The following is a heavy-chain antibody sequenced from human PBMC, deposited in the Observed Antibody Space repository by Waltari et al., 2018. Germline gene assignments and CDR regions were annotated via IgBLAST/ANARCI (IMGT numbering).Heavy chain of an antibody. Sequence: SCKASGGTFSSYAISWVRQAPGQGLEWMGGIIPIFGTANYAQKFQGRVTITADESTSTAYMELSSLRSEDTAVYYCARGGTDYYYYYMDVWGKGTTVTVSS. CDR2: IIPIFGTA. V-gene: IGHV1-69*01. CDR1: GGTFSSYA. CDR3: ARGGTDYYYYYMDV. J-gene: IGHJ6*03. D-gene: IGHD3-16*01.